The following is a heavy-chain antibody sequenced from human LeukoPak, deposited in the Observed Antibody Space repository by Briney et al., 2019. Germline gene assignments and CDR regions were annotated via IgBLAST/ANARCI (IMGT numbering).Heavy chain of an antibody. CDR3: AKDGTYCGGDCYPNWYFDL. D-gene: IGHD2-21*02. CDR2: ISGSGGST. CDR1: GFTFSSYA. V-gene: IGHV3-23*01. Sequence: GGSLRLSCAASGFTFSSYAMSWVRQAPGKGLEWVSAISGSGGSTYYADSVKGRFTISRDNSKNTLYLQMNSLRAEDTAVYYCAKDGTYCGGDCYPNWYFDLWGRGTLVTVSS. J-gene: IGHJ2*01.